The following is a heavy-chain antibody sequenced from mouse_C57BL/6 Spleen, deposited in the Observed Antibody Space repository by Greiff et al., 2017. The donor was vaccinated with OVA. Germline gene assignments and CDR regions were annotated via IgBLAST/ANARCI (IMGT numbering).Heavy chain of an antibody. CDR1: GFTFSDYY. CDR2: INYDGSST. J-gene: IGHJ4*01. V-gene: IGHV5-16*01. D-gene: IGHD2-4*01. CDR3: ARGNDYDDYAMDY. Sequence: EVQRVESEGGLVQPGSSMKLSCTASGFTFSDYYMAWVRQVPEKGLEWVANINYDGSSTYYLDSLKSRFIISRDNAKNILYLQMSSLKSEDTATYYCARGNDYDDYAMDYWGQGTSVTVSS.